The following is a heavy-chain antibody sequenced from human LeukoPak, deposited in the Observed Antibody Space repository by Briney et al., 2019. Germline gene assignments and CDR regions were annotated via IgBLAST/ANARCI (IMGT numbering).Heavy chain of an antibody. V-gene: IGHV1-69*04. CDR2: IIPILAIA. CDR3: ARDQDDAFDI. J-gene: IGHJ3*02. Sequence: SVKVSCKASGGTFSSYTISWVRQAPGQGLEWMGRIIPILAIANYAQKFQGRVTISADKSTSTAYMELSSLRSEDTAVYYCARDQDDAFDIWGQGTMVTVSS. CDR1: GGTFSSYT.